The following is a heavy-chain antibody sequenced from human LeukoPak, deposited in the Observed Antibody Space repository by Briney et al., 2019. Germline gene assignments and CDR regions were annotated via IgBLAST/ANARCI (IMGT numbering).Heavy chain of an antibody. J-gene: IGHJ3*02. D-gene: IGHD4-17*01. CDR2: FSAYNGNT. Sequence: ASVKVSCTASGYTFTSYGLSWGRQAPGPGLEWMGWFSAYNGNTNYAQKLQGRVTMTTDTSTSTAYMELRSLRSDDTAVYYCARDPPRGDYGDYTAFEIWGQGTMVTVSS. CDR1: GYTFTSYG. CDR3: ARDPPRGDYGDYTAFEI. V-gene: IGHV1-18*04.